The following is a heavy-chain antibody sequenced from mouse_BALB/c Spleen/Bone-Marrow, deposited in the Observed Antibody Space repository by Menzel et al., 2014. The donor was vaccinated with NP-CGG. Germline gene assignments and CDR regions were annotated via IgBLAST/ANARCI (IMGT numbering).Heavy chain of an antibody. Sequence: VKLMESGAELARPGASVKMSCKASGYTFAYYTVHWVKQRPGQGLEWIGYINPSSGYTNFNQKFKDKATLTTDKSSSIAYMQLSSLTSEDSAVYYCAREVYGSWFAYWGQGTLVTVSA. CDR1: GYTFAYYT. D-gene: IGHD2-2*01. V-gene: IGHV1-4*01. CDR3: AREVYGSWFAY. CDR2: INPSSGYT. J-gene: IGHJ3*01.